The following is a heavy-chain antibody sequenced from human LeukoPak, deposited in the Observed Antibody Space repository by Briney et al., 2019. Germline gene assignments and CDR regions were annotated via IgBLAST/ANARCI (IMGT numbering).Heavy chain of an antibody. V-gene: IGHV4-4*07. Sequence: SETLSLTCTVSGGSISNYYWSWIRQPAGKGLEWIGRIYSSGSTDYNPSLKSRVTMSVDTSTNQFSLNLSSVTAADTAVYYCARALSDFAPFYWGRGTLVTVSS. J-gene: IGHJ4*02. CDR2: IYSSGST. CDR3: ARALSDFAPFY. D-gene: IGHD2-21*02. CDR1: GGSISNYY.